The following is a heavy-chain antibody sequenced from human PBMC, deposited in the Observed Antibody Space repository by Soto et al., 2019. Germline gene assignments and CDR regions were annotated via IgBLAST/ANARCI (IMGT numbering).Heavy chain of an antibody. CDR1: GGSISSGGYY. CDR3: ARGDGHYYDSSGSTGLDY. J-gene: IGHJ4*02. CDR2: IYCSGST. D-gene: IGHD3-22*01. V-gene: IGHV4-31*03. Sequence: PSETLSLTCTVSGGSISSGGYYWSWIRQHPGKGLEWIGYIYCSGSTYYNPSLKSRVTISVDTSKNQFSLKLSSVTAADTAVYYCARGDGHYYDSSGSTGLDYWGQGTLVTVSS.